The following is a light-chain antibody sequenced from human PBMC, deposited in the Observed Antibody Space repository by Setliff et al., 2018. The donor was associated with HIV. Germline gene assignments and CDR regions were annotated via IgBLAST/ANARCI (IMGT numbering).Light chain of an antibody. CDR3: ATWDDNLSTV. V-gene: IGLV2-14*02. CDR2: EVN. CDR1: NSDVGSHNL. J-gene: IGLJ2*01. Sequence: QSALTQPASVSGSPGQSITVSCTGTNSDVGSHNLVSWYQQYPGKAPKLLIYEVNKRPSGVPDRFSGSKSGTSASLAISGLRSEDEAEYFCATWDDNLSTVFGGGTKVTVL.